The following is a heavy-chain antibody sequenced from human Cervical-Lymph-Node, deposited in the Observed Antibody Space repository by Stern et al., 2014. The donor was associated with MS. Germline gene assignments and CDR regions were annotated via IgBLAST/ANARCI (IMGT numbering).Heavy chain of an antibody. CDR1: GFTFSSYD. CDR2: IGTAGDT. V-gene: IGHV3-13*01. Sequence: EVHLVESGGGLVQPGGSLRLSCAASGFTFSSYDMHWVRQATGQGLEWVSAIGTAGDTYYPGSVKGRFTISRENAKNSLYLQMNSLRAGDTAVYYCARGNGYCSGGSCYSFDYWGQGTLVTVSP. CDR3: ARGNGYCSGGSCYSFDY. D-gene: IGHD2-15*01. J-gene: IGHJ4*02.